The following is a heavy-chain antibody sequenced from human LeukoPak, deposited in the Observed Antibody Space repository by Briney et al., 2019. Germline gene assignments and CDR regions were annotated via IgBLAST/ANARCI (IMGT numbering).Heavy chain of an antibody. CDR1: GGSFSGYY. D-gene: IGHD3-9*01. CDR2: INHSGST. Sequence: SETLSHTCAVYGGSFSGYYWSWIRQPPGKGLEWIGEINHSGSTNYNPSLKSRVTISVDTSKNQFSLKLSSVTAADTAVYYCARQGGKGLRYFDWLLYRGSFDYWGQGTLVTVSS. J-gene: IGHJ4*02. V-gene: IGHV4-34*01. CDR3: ARQGGKGLRYFDWLLYRGSFDY.